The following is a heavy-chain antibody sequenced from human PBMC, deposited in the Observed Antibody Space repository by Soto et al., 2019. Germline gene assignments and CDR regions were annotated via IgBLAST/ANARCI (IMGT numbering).Heavy chain of an antibody. CDR1: GYTVTSYD. CDR2: MNPNSGNT. D-gene: IGHD6-13*01. V-gene: IGHV1-8*01. CDR3: ARDNLSSSWADYYYYYGMDV. J-gene: IGHJ6*01. Sequence: DSVKVSCKASGYTVTSYDINWVRQATGQGLEWMGWMNPNSGNTGYAQKFQGRVTMTRNTSISTAYMELSSLRSEDTAVYYCARDNLSSSWADYYYYYGMDVWGQGTTVTSPQ.